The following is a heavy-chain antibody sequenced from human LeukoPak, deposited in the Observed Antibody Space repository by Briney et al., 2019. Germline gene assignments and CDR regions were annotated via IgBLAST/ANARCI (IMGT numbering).Heavy chain of an antibody. CDR2: LVYDGINK. CDR1: VYTFSNYA. Sequence: QAGGSLRLSCAASVYTFSNYAMHGVRQAPGKGLEWVAVLVYDGINKYYADSVKGRFTLSRDNSKTTLSLQMNSLRVQDPVVYYCARDIRALDCCGQGTVITVSS. J-gene: IGHJ4*02. CDR3: ARDIRALDC. V-gene: IGHV3-30*04.